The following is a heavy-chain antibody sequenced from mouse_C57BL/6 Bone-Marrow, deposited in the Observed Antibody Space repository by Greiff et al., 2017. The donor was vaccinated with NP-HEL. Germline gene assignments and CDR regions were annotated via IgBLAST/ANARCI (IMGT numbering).Heavy chain of an antibody. CDR3: ARNVPNWDRVPFDY. Sequence: EVMLVESGPVLVKPGASVKMSCKASGYTFTDYYMNWVKQSHGKSLEWIGVINPYNGGTSYNQKFKGKATLTVDKSSSTAYMELNSLTSEDSAVYYCARNVPNWDRVPFDYWGQGTTLTVSS. V-gene: IGHV1-19*01. CDR1: GYTFTDYY. D-gene: IGHD4-1*01. CDR2: INPYNGGT. J-gene: IGHJ2*01.